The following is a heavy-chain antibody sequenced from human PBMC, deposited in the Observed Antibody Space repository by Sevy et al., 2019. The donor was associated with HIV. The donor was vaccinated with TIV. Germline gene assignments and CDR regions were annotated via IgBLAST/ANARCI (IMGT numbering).Heavy chain of an antibody. CDR1: GFTFSSYA. V-gene: IGHV3-30-3*01. Sequence: GGSLRLSCAASGFTFSSYAMHWVRQAPGKGLEWVAVISYDGSNKYYADSVKGRFTISRDNSKNTLYLQMNSLRAEDTDVYYCARSGGSSWANWFDPWGQGTLVTVSS. CDR2: ISYDGSNK. J-gene: IGHJ5*02. D-gene: IGHD6-13*01. CDR3: ARSGGSSWANWFDP.